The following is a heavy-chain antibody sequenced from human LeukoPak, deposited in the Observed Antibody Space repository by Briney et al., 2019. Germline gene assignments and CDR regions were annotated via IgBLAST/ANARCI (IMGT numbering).Heavy chain of an antibody. CDR2: ISGSGGST. J-gene: IGHJ4*02. CDR1: GSTFSSYA. Sequence: GGSLRLSCAASGSTFSSYAMSWVRQAPGKGLEWVSAISGSGGSTYYADSVKGRFTISRDNSKNTLYLQMNSLRAEDTAVYYCATRGYSYGPSDYWGQGTLVTVSS. D-gene: IGHD5-18*01. V-gene: IGHV3-23*01. CDR3: ATRGYSYGPSDY.